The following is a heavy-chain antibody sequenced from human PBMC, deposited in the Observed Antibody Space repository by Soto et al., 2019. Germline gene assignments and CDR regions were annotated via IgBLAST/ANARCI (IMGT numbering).Heavy chain of an antibody. V-gene: IGHV1-69*01. CDR1: GGTFSSYA. CDR3: ARDSEDWNDSRPPHYYYGMDV. J-gene: IGHJ6*02. CDR2: IIPIVGTA. Sequence: QVQLVQSGAEVKKPGSSVKVSCKASGGTFSSYAISWVRQAPGQGLEWMGGIIPIVGTANYAQKFQGRVTITADQSTSTDYMEQSSLRSEDTPVYYCARDSEDWNDSRPPHYYYGMDVWGQGTTVTVSS. D-gene: IGHD1-1*01.